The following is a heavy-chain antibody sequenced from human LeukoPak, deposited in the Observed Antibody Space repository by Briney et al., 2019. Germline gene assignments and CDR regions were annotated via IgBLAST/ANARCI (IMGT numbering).Heavy chain of an antibody. J-gene: IGHJ4*01. D-gene: IGHD2-2*01. Sequence: GGSVRLSCGASGFTFSSYSMNWVRQAPGKGLEWVSYIISRSSTIHYADSVRGRFTISRDNAKNSLYLQMNTLRDEDTAVYYCARYCSSSSCSGGFDYWGHGTLVTVSS. V-gene: IGHV3-48*02. CDR3: ARYCSSSSCSGGFDY. CDR2: IISRSSTI. CDR1: GFTFSSYS.